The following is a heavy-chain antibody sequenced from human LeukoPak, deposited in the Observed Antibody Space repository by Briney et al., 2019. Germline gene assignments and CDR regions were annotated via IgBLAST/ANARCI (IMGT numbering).Heavy chain of an antibody. D-gene: IGHD6-19*01. Sequence: GGSLRLSCAASGFTFSSYAMSWVRQAPGKGLEWVSAISGSGGSTYYADSVKGRFTISRDNSKNTLYLQMNSLRAEDTAVYYRANTPIQWLDYYYYYGMDVWGQGTTVTVSS. CDR1: GFTFSSYA. V-gene: IGHV3-23*01. CDR3: ANTPIQWLDYYYYYGMDV. CDR2: ISGSGGST. J-gene: IGHJ6*02.